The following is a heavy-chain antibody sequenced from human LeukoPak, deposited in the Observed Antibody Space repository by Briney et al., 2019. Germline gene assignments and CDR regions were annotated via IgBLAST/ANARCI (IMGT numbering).Heavy chain of an antibody. CDR3: ARAPANYDYVWGSYREYYFDY. Sequence: GASVKVSCKASGYTFTGYYMHWVRQAPGQGLEWMGWINPNSGGTNYAQKFQGRVTMTRDTSISTAYMELSRLRSDDTAVYCCARAPANYDYVWGSYREYYFDYWGQGTLVTVSS. V-gene: IGHV1-2*02. CDR1: GYTFTGYY. CDR2: INPNSGGT. D-gene: IGHD3-16*02. J-gene: IGHJ4*02.